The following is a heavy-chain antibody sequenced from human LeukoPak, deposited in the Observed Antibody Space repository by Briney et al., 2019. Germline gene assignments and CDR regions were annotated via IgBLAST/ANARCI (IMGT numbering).Heavy chain of an antibody. CDR1: GFTFSSYA. J-gene: IGHJ4*02. CDR3: ARSYQGGSDY. D-gene: IGHD1-26*01. Sequence: GRSLRLFCAASGFTFSSYAMHWVRQAPGKGLEWVAVISYDGSNKYYADSVKGRFTISRDNSKNTLYLQMNSLRAEDTAVYYCARSYQGGSDYWGQGTLVTVSS. V-gene: IGHV3-30*01. CDR2: ISYDGSNK.